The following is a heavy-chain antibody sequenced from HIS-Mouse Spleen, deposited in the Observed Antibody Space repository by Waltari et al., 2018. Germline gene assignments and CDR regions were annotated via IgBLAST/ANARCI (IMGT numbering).Heavy chain of an antibody. CDR3: ARDLELDAFDI. J-gene: IGHJ3*02. CDR1: GFTFSSYW. Sequence: EVQLVESGGGFVQPGGSLRLSCAAFGFTFSSYWMHWVRQAPGKGVVWVSRINGDGSSTSYADSVKGRFTISRDNAKNTLYLQMNSLRAEDTAVYYCARDLELDAFDIWGQGTMVTVSS. CDR2: INGDGSST. D-gene: IGHD1-1*01. V-gene: IGHV3-74*01.